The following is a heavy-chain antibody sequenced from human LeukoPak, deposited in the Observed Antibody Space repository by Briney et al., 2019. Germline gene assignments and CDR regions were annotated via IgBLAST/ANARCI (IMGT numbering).Heavy chain of an antibody. J-gene: IGHJ4*02. CDR3: ARETSGYSYGYSFDY. D-gene: IGHD5-18*01. Sequence: SVKVSCKASGGTFSSYAISWVRQAPGQGLEWMGGIIPIFGTANYAQKFQGRVTITADESTSTAYMELSSLRSEDTAVYYCARETSGYSYGYSFDYWGQGTLVTVSS. CDR1: GGTFSSYA. V-gene: IGHV1-69*13. CDR2: IIPIFGTA.